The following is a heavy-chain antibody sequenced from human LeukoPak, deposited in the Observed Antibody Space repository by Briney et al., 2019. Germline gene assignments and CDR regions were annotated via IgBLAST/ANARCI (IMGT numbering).Heavy chain of an antibody. Sequence: PSETLPLTCTVSGGSISTSSYYWGWIRQPPGKGLEWIGSLYHTGSTYYNPSLKSRVNISVDTSKNQFSLKLNSVTAADTAVYYCARQADFALVEMATIMFDYWGQGTLVTVSS. CDR2: LYHTGST. D-gene: IGHD5-24*01. CDR1: GGSISTSSYY. V-gene: IGHV4-39*01. J-gene: IGHJ4*02. CDR3: ARQADFALVEMATIMFDY.